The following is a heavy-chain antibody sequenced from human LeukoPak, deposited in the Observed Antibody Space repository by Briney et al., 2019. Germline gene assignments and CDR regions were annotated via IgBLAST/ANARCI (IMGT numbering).Heavy chain of an antibody. CDR3: ARGLDIVVVPAAPGYFQH. CDR2: INHSGST. Sequence: SETLSLTCAVYGGSFSGYYCSWIRQPPGKGLEWIGEINHSGSTNYNPSLKSRVTISVDTSKNQFSLKLSSVTAADTAVYYCARGLDIVVVPAAPGYFQHWGQGTLVTVSS. D-gene: IGHD2-2*03. V-gene: IGHV4-34*01. J-gene: IGHJ1*01. CDR1: GGSFSGYY.